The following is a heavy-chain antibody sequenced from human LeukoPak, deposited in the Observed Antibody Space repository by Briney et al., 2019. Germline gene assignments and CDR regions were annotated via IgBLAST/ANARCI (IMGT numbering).Heavy chain of an antibody. CDR2: ISYDGSNK. J-gene: IGHJ4*02. D-gene: IGHD3-10*01. V-gene: IGHV3-30*18. CDR3: AKGGYYGSGSYFPDDY. Sequence: GGSLRLSCAASGFTFSSYGMHWVRQAPGKGLEWVAVISYDGSNKYYAGSVKGRFTISRDNSKNTLYLQMNSLRAEDTAVYYCAKGGYYGSGSYFPDDYWGQGTLVTVSS. CDR1: GFTFSSYG.